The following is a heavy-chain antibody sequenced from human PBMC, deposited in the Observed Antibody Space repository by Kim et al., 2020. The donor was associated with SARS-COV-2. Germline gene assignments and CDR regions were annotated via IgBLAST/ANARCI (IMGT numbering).Heavy chain of an antibody. V-gene: IGHV1-2*02. Sequence: KFQGRVTITRDTSISTAYMELSRLRSDDTAVYYCARDGLAVADYYYYMDVWGKGTTVTVSS. CDR3: ARDGLAVADYYYYMDV. D-gene: IGHD6-19*01. J-gene: IGHJ6*03.